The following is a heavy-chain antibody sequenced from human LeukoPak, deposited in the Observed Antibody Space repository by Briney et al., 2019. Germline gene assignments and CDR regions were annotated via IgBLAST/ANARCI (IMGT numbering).Heavy chain of an antibody. J-gene: IGHJ4*02. Sequence: PGGSLRLSCAAPRFTFSNYFMSWVRQAPGKGLECISYISGSNSTIYDADSVKGRFTISRDDAENSLYLHMNSLRDEDTAVYYCARVPNGGSFFERRRLTHRFGYWGQGTLVAVSS. V-gene: IGHV3-48*02. CDR1: RFTFSNYF. CDR3: ARVPNGGSFFERRRLTHRFGY. CDR2: ISGSNSTI. D-gene: IGHD1-26*01.